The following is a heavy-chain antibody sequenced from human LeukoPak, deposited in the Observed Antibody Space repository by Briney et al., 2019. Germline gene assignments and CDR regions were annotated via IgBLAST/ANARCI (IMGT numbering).Heavy chain of an antibody. CDR3: ARAPPSNGYSYHFDI. J-gene: IGHJ3*02. V-gene: IGHV3-74*01. CDR2: IYIDGTGI. CDR1: GFTFNKYW. Sequence: GGSLRLSCAASGFTFNKYWMHWVRPAPGKGLVWVSRIYIDGTGIVYTGSVKGRFTISRDNAKNTLYLQMNSLRVEDTAVYYCARAPPSNGYSYHFDIWGPGTMVTVSS. D-gene: IGHD5-12*01.